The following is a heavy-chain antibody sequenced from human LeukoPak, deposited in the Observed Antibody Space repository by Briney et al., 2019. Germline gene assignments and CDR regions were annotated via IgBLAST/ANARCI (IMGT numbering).Heavy chain of an antibody. CDR1: GFTFSSYS. CDR2: ISSSSSYI. Sequence: PGGSLRLSCAASGFTFSSYSMNWVRQAPGKGLEWVSSISSSSSYIYYADSVKVRFTISRDNAKNSLYLQMNSLRAEDTAVYYCARDTLYDSSGYYYPNYFDYWGQGTLVTVSS. J-gene: IGHJ4*02. V-gene: IGHV3-21*01. D-gene: IGHD3-22*01. CDR3: ARDTLYDSSGYYYPNYFDY.